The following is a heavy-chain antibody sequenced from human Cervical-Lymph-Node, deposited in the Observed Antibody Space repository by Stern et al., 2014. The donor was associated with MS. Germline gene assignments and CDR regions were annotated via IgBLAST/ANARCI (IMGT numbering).Heavy chain of an antibody. CDR1: GFTFSDYY. CDR2: ISSTGNTI. J-gene: IGHJ6*02. Sequence: VQLEESGGGLVKPGGSLRLSCVASGFTFSDYYVNWIRQSPGKGLEWVSYISSTGNTIYYADSVKGRFTISRDNAENLVYLQMNSLRGDDTAVYYCARSARYNYYYAMDVWGPGTTVTVSS. D-gene: IGHD6-6*01. V-gene: IGHV3-11*01. CDR3: ARSARYNYYYAMDV.